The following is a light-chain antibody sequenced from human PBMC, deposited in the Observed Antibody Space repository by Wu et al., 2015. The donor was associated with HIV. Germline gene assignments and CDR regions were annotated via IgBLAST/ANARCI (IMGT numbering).Light chain of an antibody. J-gene: IGKJ1*01. CDR3: QQYNNWPPWT. Sequence: LVLTQSPGTLSLSPGERATLSCRASQRVSISYLAWYQQKPGQAPRLLIYGVSTRATGIPDRFSGSVSGTDFTLTISRLEPEDFAVYYCQQYNNWPPWTFGQGTKVEIK. CDR2: GVS. V-gene: IGKV3-20*01. CDR1: QRVSISY.